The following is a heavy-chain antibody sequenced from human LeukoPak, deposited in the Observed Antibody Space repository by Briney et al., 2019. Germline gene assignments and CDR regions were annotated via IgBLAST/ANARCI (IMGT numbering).Heavy chain of an antibody. CDR3: ARGRPSSNIAARGNWFDH. D-gene: IGHD6-6*01. CDR1: GYTFTSYG. CDR2: ISAYNGNT. V-gene: IGHV1-18*01. Sequence: ASVKVSCTASGYTFTSYGITWVRQAPGQGLEWMGWISAYNGNTNYAQKLQGRVTMTTDTSTSTAYMELRSLRSDDTAVYYCARGRPSSNIAARGNWFDHWGQGTLVTVSS. J-gene: IGHJ5*02.